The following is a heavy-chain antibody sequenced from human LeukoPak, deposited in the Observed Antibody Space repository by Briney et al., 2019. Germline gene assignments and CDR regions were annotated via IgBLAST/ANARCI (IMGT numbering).Heavy chain of an antibody. V-gene: IGHV1-46*01. Sequence: ASVKVSCKASGYTFTSYYMHWVRQAPGQGLEWMGIINPSGGSTSYAQKFQGRVTMTRDTSTSTVYMELSSLRSEDTAVYYCARDVIGYDNHQTHFNYWGQGTLVTVSS. CDR3: ARDVIGYDNHQTHFNY. CDR1: GYTFTSYY. D-gene: IGHD5-12*01. CDR2: INPSGGST. J-gene: IGHJ4*02.